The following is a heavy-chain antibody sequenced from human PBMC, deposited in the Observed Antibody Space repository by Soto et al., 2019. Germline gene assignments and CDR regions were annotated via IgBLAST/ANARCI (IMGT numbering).Heavy chain of an antibody. D-gene: IGHD6-6*01. CDR3: AKDSIPYSSSYDLDH. V-gene: IGHV3-23*01. J-gene: IGHJ4*02. CDR2: MTATGVSI. Sequence: EVQLLESGGGLVQPGGSLRLSCVASGFSFSGYAMSWVRQAPGKVLVWVSSMTATGVSIYYADSVRGRFTISRDNSKNTLYLQMSSLRAEDTARYYCAKDSIPYSSSYDLDHWGRGALVTVSS. CDR1: GFSFSGYA.